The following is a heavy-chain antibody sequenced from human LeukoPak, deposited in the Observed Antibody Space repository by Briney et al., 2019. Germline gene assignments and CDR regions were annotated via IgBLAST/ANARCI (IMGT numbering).Heavy chain of an antibody. J-gene: IGHJ4*02. V-gene: IGHV3-48*04. CDR2: ISSSSSTI. CDR1: GFTFSSYR. CDR3: ARGAGTTAFDY. D-gene: IGHD1-1*01. Sequence: GGSLRLSCAASGFTFSSYRMNWVRQAPGKGLEWVSYISSSSSTIYYADSVKGRFTISRDNAKNTLYLQMNSLRAEDTAVYYCARGAGTTAFDYWGQGTLVTVSS.